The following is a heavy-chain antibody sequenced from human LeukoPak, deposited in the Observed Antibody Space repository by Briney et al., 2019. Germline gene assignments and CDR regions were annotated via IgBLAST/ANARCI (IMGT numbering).Heavy chain of an antibody. D-gene: IGHD2-2*01. CDR2: ISGSGGST. CDR3: AKGDCSSASCYSHDAFDI. CDR1: GFTFSSFG. Sequence: GGSLRLSCAASGFTFSSFGMSWVRQAPGKGLEWVSAISGSGGSTYYADSVKGRFTISRDNSKNMLYLQMNSLRAEDTAVYYCAKGDCSSASCYSHDAFDIWGQGTMVTVSS. V-gene: IGHV3-23*01. J-gene: IGHJ3*02.